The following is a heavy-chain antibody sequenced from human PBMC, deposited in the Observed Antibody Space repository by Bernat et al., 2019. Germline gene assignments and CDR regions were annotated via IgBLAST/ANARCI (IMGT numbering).Heavy chain of an antibody. V-gene: IGHV3-7*04. CDR3: ARDRQYSSTLNDY. CDR1: GFTFSNYW. Sequence: EVLLVESGGGLVQPGGSLRLSCAASGFTFSNYWMDWVRQAPGKGLEWVANIKGDGSEKYYVDSVKGRFIISRDNAKNSLYLQMNSLRAEDTAVYFCARDRQYSSTLNDYWGQGTLVTVSS. CDR2: IKGDGSEK. D-gene: IGHD6-13*01. J-gene: IGHJ4*02.